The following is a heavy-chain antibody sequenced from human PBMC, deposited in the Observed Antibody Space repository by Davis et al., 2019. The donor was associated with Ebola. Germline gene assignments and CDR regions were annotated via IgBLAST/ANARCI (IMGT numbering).Heavy chain of an antibody. D-gene: IGHD2-2*01. CDR2: IIPIFGTA. V-gene: IGHV1-69*13. J-gene: IGHJ6*03. CDR1: GGTFSSYA. CDR3: ARVAPGQGPAATVYYYYYYMDV. Sequence: SVKVSCKASGGTFSSYAISWVRQAPGQGLEWMGGIIPIFGTANYAQKFQGRVTITADESTSTAYMELSSLRSEDTAVYYCARVAPGQGPAATVYYYYYYMDVWGKGTTVTVSS.